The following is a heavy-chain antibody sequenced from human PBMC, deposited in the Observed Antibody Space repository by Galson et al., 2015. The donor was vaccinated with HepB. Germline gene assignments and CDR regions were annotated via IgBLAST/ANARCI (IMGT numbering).Heavy chain of an antibody. Sequence: LTCTVSGGSISSGGYYWSWIRQHPGKGLEWIGYIYYSGSTYYNPSLKSRVTISVDTSKNQFSLKLSSVTAADTAVYYCARRAFDSSGWDNWFDPWGQGTLVTVSS. D-gene: IGHD3-22*01. CDR1: GGSISSGGYY. CDR3: ARRAFDSSGWDNWFDP. J-gene: IGHJ5*02. CDR2: IYYSGST. V-gene: IGHV4-31*03.